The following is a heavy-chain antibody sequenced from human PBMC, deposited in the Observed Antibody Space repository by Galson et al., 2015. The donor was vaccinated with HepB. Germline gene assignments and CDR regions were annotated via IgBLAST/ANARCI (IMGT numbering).Heavy chain of an antibody. CDR1: GYKFTGYY. J-gene: IGHJ4*02. Sequence: SVKVSCKASGYKFTGYYMHWVRQAPGQGLEWMGIINPSGGSTDYAQKFRGRLTMTRDTSTSTVFMELSSLRSEDTAVYHCARGVLLWDGPDYWGQGTLVTVSS. CDR3: ARGVLLWDGPDY. V-gene: IGHV1-46*01. CDR2: INPSGGST. D-gene: IGHD3-10*01.